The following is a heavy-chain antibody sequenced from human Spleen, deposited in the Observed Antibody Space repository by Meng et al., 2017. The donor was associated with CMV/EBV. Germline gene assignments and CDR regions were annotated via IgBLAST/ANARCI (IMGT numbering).Heavy chain of an antibody. CDR3: ARANPHMCSSTSCNTEGLTPIDY. CDR1: YY. Sequence: YYWGWIRQPPGKGLEWIGNIYYSGSTYYNPSLESRVTISVDTSENQFSLRLSSVTATDTAVYYCARANPHMCSSTSCNTEGLTPIDYWGQGTLVTVSS. D-gene: IGHD2-2*02. J-gene: IGHJ4*02. V-gene: IGHV4-39*07. CDR2: IYYSGST.